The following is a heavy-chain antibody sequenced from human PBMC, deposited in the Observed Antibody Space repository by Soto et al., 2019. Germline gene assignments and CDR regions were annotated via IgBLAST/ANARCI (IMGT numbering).Heavy chain of an antibody. CDR2: ISHSNYT. CDR3: ARGSSPAWATEVNDAFEI. D-gene: IGHD5-12*01. V-gene: IGHV3-21*01. Sequence: EVQLVESGGGLVKPGGSLTLSCVASGFPFSHYNMNWVRQAPGKGPEWVSAISHSNYTYHADSLKGRFTISRDNAKNSLYLQMNSLRVEDTAVYYCARGSSPAWATEVNDAFEIWGQGTMVTVSS. J-gene: IGHJ3*02. CDR1: GFPFSHYN.